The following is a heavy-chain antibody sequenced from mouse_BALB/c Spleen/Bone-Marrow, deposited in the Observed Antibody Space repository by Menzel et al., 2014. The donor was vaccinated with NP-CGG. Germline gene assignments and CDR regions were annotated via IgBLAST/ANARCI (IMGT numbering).Heavy chain of an antibody. J-gene: IGHJ4*01. V-gene: IGHV2-3*01. CDR1: GFSLTSYG. CDR2: IWGDGST. D-gene: IGHD2-10*02. Sequence: QVQLQQSGPGLVAPSQSLSIPCTVSGFSLTSYGVSWVRQPPGKGLEWLGVIWGDGSTNYHSALISTLSISKNNSKSQVFLKLNSLQTDDTATYQCAKGEYGKRYYVMDYWGQGTSVTVSS. CDR3: AKGEYGKRYYVMDY.